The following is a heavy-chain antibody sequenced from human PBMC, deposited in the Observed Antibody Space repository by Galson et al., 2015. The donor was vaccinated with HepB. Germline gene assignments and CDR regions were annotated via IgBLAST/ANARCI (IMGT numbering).Heavy chain of an antibody. V-gene: IGHV1-18*01. J-gene: IGHJ6*03. CDR3: ARYGSSFDFYYYCMDV. CDR1: GYIFTNYG. CDR2: ITPDNGDT. Sequence: SVKVSCKASGYIFTNYGISWVRQAPGQGLEWMGWITPDNGDTNYAQNFQARVTLTTDTSTGTAYMALRGLRYDEAAVYFCARYGSSFDFYYYCMDVWGKGTGVTVSS. D-gene: IGHD6-13*01.